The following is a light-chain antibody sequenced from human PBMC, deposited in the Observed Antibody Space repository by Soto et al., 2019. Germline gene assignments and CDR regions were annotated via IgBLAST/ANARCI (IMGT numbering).Light chain of an antibody. CDR2: LTS. J-gene: IGKJ4*01. CDR1: QSAHNN. V-gene: IGKV3-15*01. CDR3: QQYKWWPLT. Sequence: EIVMTQSPATLSVSPGERATLSCRASQSAHNNLAWYQQKPGQAPRLLIYLTSTSATGVPARFSGIGSGTDFTLTISSLQSEDFAFYYCQQYKWWPLTFGGGTKVEIK.